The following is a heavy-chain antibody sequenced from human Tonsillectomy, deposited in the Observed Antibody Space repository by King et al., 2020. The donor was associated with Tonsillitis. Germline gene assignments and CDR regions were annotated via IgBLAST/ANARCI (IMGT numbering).Heavy chain of an antibody. J-gene: IGHJ3*01. CDR3: ARELYDIPGAIDL. V-gene: IGHV3-33*01. CDR2: VWDADNDK. CDR1: GFPFSRYG. Sequence: VQLVESGGGVVQPGTSLRLSCAASGFPFSRYGMHWVRQAPGKGLEWVGAVWDADNDKYYAASVKGRFTISRDNSKNTLYRQMNSLRAEETAVYYCARELYDIPGAIDLWGQGTMVAVSS. D-gene: IGHD3-9*01.